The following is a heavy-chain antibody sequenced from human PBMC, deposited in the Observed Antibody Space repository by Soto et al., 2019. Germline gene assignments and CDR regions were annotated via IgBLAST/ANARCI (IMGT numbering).Heavy chain of an antibody. V-gene: IGHV1-58*02. CDR3: ARDLWFGESLRYYFDY. CDR1: GYTFTSYD. Sequence: GASVKVSCKASGYTFTSYDINWVRQARGQSLEWIGWIVVGSGNTNYAPKFQDRVTITWDTSAFTAYMELSSLTSEDTAVYYCARDLWFGESLRYYFDYWAQGTLVTVSS. D-gene: IGHD3-10*01. CDR2: IVVGSGNT. J-gene: IGHJ4*02.